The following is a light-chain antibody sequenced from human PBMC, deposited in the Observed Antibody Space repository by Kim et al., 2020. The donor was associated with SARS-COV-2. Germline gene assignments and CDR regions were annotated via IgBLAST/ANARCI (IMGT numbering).Light chain of an antibody. J-gene: IGLJ2*01. CDR3: QVWDSSSDHPV. Sequence: APGKRARITCGGNNIGGKSLHWYQQKPGQAPVLVIYYDSDRPSGIPERFSGSNSGNTATLTISRVEAGDEADYYCQVWDSSSDHPVFGGGTKLTVL. CDR2: YDS. V-gene: IGLV3-21*04. CDR1: NIGGKS.